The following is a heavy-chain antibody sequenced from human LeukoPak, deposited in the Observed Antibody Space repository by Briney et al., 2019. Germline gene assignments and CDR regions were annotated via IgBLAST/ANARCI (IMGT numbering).Heavy chain of an antibody. D-gene: IGHD1-1*01. CDR1: GFTFSSYS. J-gene: IGHJ6*03. CDR2: ISSSSSYI. V-gene: IGHV3-21*01. CDR3: ARDYNNPYYYYYMDV. Sequence: GGSLRLSCAASGFTFSSYSMNWVRQAPGKGLEWVSSISSSSSYIYYADSVKGRFTISRDNAKNSLYLQMNSLRAEDTAVYYCARDYNNPYYYYYMDVWGKGTTVTVSS.